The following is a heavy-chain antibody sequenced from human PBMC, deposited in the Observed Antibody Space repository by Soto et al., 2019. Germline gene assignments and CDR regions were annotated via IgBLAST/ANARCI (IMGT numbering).Heavy chain of an antibody. CDR1: GFTFSRYW. V-gene: IGHV3-7*01. D-gene: IGHD3-16*01. CDR2: IKEDGSVK. J-gene: IGHJ4*02. Sequence: GGSLRLSCAASGFTFSRYWMSWVRQAPGKRLEWVANIKEDGSVKQYVDSVKGRFTISRDNAKNTLSLQMDSLGDDDTAVYYCAREAYWGQGTLVTVSS. CDR3: AREAY.